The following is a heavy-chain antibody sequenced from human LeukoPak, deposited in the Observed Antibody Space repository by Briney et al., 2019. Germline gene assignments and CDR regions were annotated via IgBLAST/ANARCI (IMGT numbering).Heavy chain of an antibody. J-gene: IGHJ1*01. CDR3: ATGASKVTTDFANY. Sequence: GESLTISCKGSGYSFTNYWISWVRQIPGKGLEWMGSIDPRDSYTKYSPSFEGHVTISVDKSISSAFLQWNSLKASDTAIYYCATGASKVTTDFANYWGRGTQVAVSS. CDR2: IDPRDSYT. V-gene: IGHV5-10-1*01. CDR1: GYSFTNYW. D-gene: IGHD4-17*01.